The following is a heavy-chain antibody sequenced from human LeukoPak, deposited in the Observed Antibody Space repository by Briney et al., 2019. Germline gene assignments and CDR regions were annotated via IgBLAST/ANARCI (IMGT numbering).Heavy chain of an antibody. V-gene: IGHV4-38-2*01. CDR1: GFSISYDFY. D-gene: IGHD1-26*01. Sequence: PSETLSLTCAVSGFSISYDFYWVWIRQPPGRGLEWIGSGSHRGNNYYNPSLNSRVTISMETSKNQFSLKLSSVTAADTAVYYCARLGGSGNFDYWGQGTLVPVSS. CDR2: GSHRGNN. J-gene: IGHJ4*02. CDR3: ARLGGSGNFDY.